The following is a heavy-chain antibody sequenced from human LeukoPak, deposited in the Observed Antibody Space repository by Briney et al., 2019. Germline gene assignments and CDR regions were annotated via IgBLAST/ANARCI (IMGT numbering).Heavy chain of an antibody. Sequence: GGSLRLSCSASGFIFADYPMTWVRQAPGKGLEWVGFIRSKSHGGTPEYAASVKGRFTISRDDSNSIAYLQMNSLKTEDTAVYYCTRHPRGPAAWGSPTSSDDTSDIWGQGTMVIVSS. CDR1: GFIFADYP. CDR2: IRSKSHGGTP. D-gene: IGHD6-6*01. J-gene: IGHJ3*02. V-gene: IGHV3-49*04. CDR3: TRHPRGPAAWGSPTSSDDTSDI.